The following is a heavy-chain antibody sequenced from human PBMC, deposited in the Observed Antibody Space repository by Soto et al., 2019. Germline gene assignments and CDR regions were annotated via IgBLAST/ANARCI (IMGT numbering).Heavy chain of an antibody. V-gene: IGHV3-30-3*01. D-gene: IGHD4-17*01. Sequence: GGSLRLSCAASGFPFSIYAMHWVRQSPGKGLEWVAVISYDGSNKYYADSVKGRFTISRDNSKNTLYLQMNSLRAEDTAVYYCEREVRPYGGNSANFHYGMDVWGQGTTVTVSS. CDR2: ISYDGSNK. CDR1: GFPFSIYA. CDR3: EREVRPYGGNSANFHYGMDV. J-gene: IGHJ6*02.